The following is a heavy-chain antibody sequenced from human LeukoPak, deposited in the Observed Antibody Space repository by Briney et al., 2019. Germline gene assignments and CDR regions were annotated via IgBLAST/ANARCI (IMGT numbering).Heavy chain of an antibody. CDR3: ARGRPSSGSSGWGEY. V-gene: IGHV1-2*02. J-gene: IGHJ4*02. Sequence: ASVKVSCKASGYTFTGFYMHWVRQAPGQGLEWVGWINPKSGATNYAQKFQGRVTMTRDTSISTVYMELSRLRSDDTAVYYCARGRPSSGSSGWGEYWGQGTLVTVSS. D-gene: IGHD6-19*01. CDR2: INPKSGAT. CDR1: GYTFTGFY.